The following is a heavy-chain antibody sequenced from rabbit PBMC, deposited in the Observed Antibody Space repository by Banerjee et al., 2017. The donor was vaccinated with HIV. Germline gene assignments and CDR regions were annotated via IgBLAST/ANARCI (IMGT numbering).Heavy chain of an antibody. CDR3: ARGVGDNGFGL. V-gene: IGHV1S45*01. Sequence: QEQLEESGGDLVKPEGSLTLTCTASGFTLSSYYYMCWVRQAPGKGPEWIACIDTGSGSTYYASWAKGRFTISKTSSTTVTLQMTSLTAADTATYFCARGVGDNGFGLWGPGTLVTVS. D-gene: IGHD2-1*01. CDR1: GFTLSSYYY. J-gene: IGHJ6*01. CDR2: IDTGSGST.